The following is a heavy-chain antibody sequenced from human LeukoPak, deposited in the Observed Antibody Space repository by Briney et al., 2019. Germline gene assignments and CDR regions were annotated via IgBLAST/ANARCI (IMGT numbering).Heavy chain of an antibody. CDR1: GGSISSYY. CDR2: IYYSGST. CDR3: ARAKLGIYYFDY. J-gene: IGHJ4*02. V-gene: IGHV4-59*01. Sequence: SETLSLTCIVSGGSISSYYWSWIRQPPGKGLEWIGYIYYSGSTNCNLSLKSRVTISVDTSKNQFSLKLSSVTAADTAVYYCARAKLGIYYFDYWDQGTLVTVSS. D-gene: IGHD3-16*01.